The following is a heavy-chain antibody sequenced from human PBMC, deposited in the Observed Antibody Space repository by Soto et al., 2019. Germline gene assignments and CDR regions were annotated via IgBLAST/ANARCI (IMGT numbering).Heavy chain of an antibody. Sequence: PGGSLRLSCAASGFTFSGYEMNWVRQAPGKGLEWVSYIGSSGSTIYYADSVKGRFTISRDNAKNSLYLQMNSLRAEDTAVYYCARSLLTIAYWGQGTLVTVSS. V-gene: IGHV3-48*03. CDR2: IGSSGSTI. CDR3: ARSLLTIAY. J-gene: IGHJ4*02. CDR1: GFTFSGYE. D-gene: IGHD4-4*01.